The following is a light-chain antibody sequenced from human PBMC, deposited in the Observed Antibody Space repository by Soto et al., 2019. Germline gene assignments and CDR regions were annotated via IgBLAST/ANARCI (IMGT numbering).Light chain of an antibody. V-gene: IGLV2-14*01. J-gene: IGLJ1*01. Sequence: QTVLTKHDYVSGSPGQSITISCASSRSDIAAYNYVSWFQQYPGKAPKLIISEVSNRPSGVSKRYSGSKSGTVASLTISGLQTEDEADYFCFSFTTDWTHVFGTGTKVTVL. CDR1: RSDIAAYNY. CDR3: FSFTTDWTHV. CDR2: EVS.